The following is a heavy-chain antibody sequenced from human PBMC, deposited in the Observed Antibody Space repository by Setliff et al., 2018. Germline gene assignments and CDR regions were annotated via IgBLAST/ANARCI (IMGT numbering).Heavy chain of an antibody. V-gene: IGHV4-38-2*01. Sequence: PLETLSLTCGVSGYSISSGYYWGWIRQPPGKGLEWIGYIFYNGATDYNPSFKSRVTMSVDASQNQFSLKLSSVTAADTAVYYCARGGYYYDSSGYYQASYYYYYGMDVWGQGTTVTVSS. J-gene: IGHJ6*02. CDR2: IFYNGAT. D-gene: IGHD3-22*01. CDR1: GYSISSGYY. CDR3: ARGGYYYDSSGYYQASYYYYYGMDV.